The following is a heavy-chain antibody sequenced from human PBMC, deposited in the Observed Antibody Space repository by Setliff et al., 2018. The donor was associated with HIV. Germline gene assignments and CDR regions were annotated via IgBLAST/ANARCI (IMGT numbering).Heavy chain of an antibody. Sequence: ASVKVSCKASGGTFSSYAISWVRQAPGQGLEWMGGIIPNNGGTNYAQKFQGRVTMTRDTSISTAYIELSRLRSDDTAVYYCAQGAIRDSGSHITTRWGQGTLVTVSS. D-gene: IGHD3-10*01. J-gene: IGHJ4*02. CDR2: IIPNNGGT. CDR3: AQGAIRDSGSHITTR. CDR1: GGTFSSYA. V-gene: IGHV1-2*02.